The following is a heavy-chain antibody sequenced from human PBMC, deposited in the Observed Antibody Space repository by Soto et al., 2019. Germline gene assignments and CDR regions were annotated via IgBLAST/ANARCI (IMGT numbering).Heavy chain of an antibody. V-gene: IGHV1-46*02. CDR2: VNPSGDNT. Sequence: ASVKVSCKASGYTSNRYYIHWVRQAPGQGLEWMGIVNPSGDNTNYAQKFRGRVTMTRDTSTNTVHLELSSLSLEDAAVYFCARARGGTRLHNLFDLWGQGTVVTVSS. D-gene: IGHD3-16*01. CDR1: GYTSNRYY. J-gene: IGHJ5*02. CDR3: ARARGGTRLHNLFDL.